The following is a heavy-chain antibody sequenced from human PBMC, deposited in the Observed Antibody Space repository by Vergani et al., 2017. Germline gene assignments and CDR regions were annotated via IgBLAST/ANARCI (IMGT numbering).Heavy chain of an antibody. Sequence: QLQLQESGPGLVKPSETLSLTCIVSGDSINNGNYSWGWIRQPPGKGLEWIGSVYYNGSTYYNPSLKSRVTTSVDASKNQFSLKLTSVTAADTATSYCASDHIEYGMDVGGQGTSVTVFS. D-gene: IGHD1-14*01. V-gene: IGHV4-39*01. CDR2: VYYNGST. J-gene: IGHJ6*02. CDR3: ASDHIEYGMDV. CDR1: GDSINNGNYS.